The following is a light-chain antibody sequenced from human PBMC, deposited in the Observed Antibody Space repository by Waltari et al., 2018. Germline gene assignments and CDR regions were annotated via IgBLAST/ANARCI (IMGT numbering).Light chain of an antibody. V-gene: IGKV3-15*01. J-gene: IGKJ2*01. Sequence: EIVMTQSPATLSVSPGERAILSCRASQSVTTNLAWYQPKPGQAPRLLIDGASTRATAIPARFSGSGSGTEFTLTISSLQSEDFAVYYCHQYNDGPPFNFGQGTKLEIK. CDR1: QSVTTN. CDR3: HQYNDGPPFN. CDR2: GAS.